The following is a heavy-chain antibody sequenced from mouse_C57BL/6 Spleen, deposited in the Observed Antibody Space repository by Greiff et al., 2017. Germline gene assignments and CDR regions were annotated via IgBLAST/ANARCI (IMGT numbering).Heavy chain of an antibody. CDR2: INPSSGYT. D-gene: IGHD2-1*01. CDR1: GYTFTSYW. J-gene: IGHJ2*01. CDR3: ARGPIYYCNYDYFDY. V-gene: IGHV1-7*01. Sequence: VKLMESGAELAKPGASVKLSCKASGYTFTSYWMHWVKQRPGQGLEWLGYINPSSGYTKYNQKFKDKATLTADKSSRTAYMQLSSLTYEDSAVYYSARGPIYYCNYDYFDYWGQGTTLTVSS.